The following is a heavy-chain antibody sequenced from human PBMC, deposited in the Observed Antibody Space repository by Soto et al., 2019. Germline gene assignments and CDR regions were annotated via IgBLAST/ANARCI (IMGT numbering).Heavy chain of an antibody. Sequence: PSETLSLTCAVYGGSISSSNWWSWARQPPGKGLEWIGEIYHSGSTNYNPSLKSRVTISVDKSKNQFSLKLSSVTAADTAVYYCARSDIVLVPAGSYYYYGMDVWGQGTTVTVSS. CDR2: IYHSGST. D-gene: IGHD2-2*01. CDR3: ARSDIVLVPAGSYYYYGMDV. CDR1: GGSISSSNW. V-gene: IGHV4-4*02. J-gene: IGHJ6*02.